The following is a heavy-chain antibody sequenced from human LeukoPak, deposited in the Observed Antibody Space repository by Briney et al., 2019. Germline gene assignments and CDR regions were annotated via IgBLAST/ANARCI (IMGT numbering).Heavy chain of an antibody. CDR2: IYHSGST. CDR1: GYSSSSGYY. D-gene: IGHD1-7*01. V-gene: IGHV4-38-2*02. J-gene: IGHJ4*02. Sequence: SETLSLTCTVSGYSSSSGYYWGWIRQPPGKGLEWIGSIYHSGSTYYNPSLKSRVTISVDTSKNQFSLKLSSVTAADTAVYYCARRETGTFTRWGQGTLVTVSS. CDR3: ARRETGTFTR.